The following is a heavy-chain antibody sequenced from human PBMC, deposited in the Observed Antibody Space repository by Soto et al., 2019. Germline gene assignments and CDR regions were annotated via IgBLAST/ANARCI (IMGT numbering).Heavy chain of an antibody. V-gene: IGHV3-30*18. D-gene: IGHD5-12*01. J-gene: IGHJ4*02. Sequence: QVKLVESGGGVVLPGGSLRLSCEASGFTFNSYGMYWVRQAPGKGLDWVSHILYDGTKTYYADSVQGRFTISRDNSRNTLYLQMDRMRLEDTAVYFCVKDVAHMADHWGQGTLIIVSS. CDR2: ILYDGTKT. CDR3: VKDVAHMADH. CDR1: GFTFNSYG.